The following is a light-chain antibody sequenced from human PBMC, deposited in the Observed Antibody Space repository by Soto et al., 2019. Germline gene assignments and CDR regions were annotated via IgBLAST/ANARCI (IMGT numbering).Light chain of an antibody. V-gene: IGKV3-20*01. CDR3: QQYITSQPMYT. Sequence: ETVLTQSPGTLSLSPGERATLSCRASQSVSSRYLAWYQQKPGQAPRLLIYSASNRATGIPDRFSGSGSGTEFTLTISRLEPEDFAVYYCQQYITSQPMYTFGQGTKLEIK. J-gene: IGKJ2*01. CDR2: SAS. CDR1: QSVSSRY.